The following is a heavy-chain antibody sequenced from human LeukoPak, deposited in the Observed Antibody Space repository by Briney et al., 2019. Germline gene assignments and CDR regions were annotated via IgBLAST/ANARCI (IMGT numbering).Heavy chain of an antibody. CDR3: ARGHSSSWYYFDF. Sequence: SETLSLTCTVSGGSISSGDYYWSWIRQPPGKGLEWIGYIYYSGSTSYNPSLKSRVAISVDTSKNQFSLKLSSVTAADTAVYYCARGHSSSWYYFDFWGQGTLVTVSS. J-gene: IGHJ4*02. CDR1: GGSISSGDYY. V-gene: IGHV4-61*08. D-gene: IGHD6-13*01. CDR2: IYYSGST.